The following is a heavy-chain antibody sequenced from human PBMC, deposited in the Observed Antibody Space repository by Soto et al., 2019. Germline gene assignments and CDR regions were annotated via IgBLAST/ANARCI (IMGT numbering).Heavy chain of an antibody. Sequence: PSETLSLSCAVAGGSISGGGDSWSWIRQPPGKGLEWIGYIYHSGSTYYNPSLKSRVTISVDRSKNQFSLKLSSVTAADTAVYYCARVHPYGFWSAYYANWFDYSGPGTLVT. J-gene: IGHJ5*01. D-gene: IGHD3-3*01. CDR2: IYHSGST. V-gene: IGHV4-30-2*01. CDR1: GGSISGGGDS. CDR3: ARVHPYGFWSAYYANWFDY.